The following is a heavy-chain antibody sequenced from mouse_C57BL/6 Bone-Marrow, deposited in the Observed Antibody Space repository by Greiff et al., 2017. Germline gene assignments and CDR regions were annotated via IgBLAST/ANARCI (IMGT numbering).Heavy chain of an antibody. J-gene: IGHJ3*01. V-gene: IGHV3-6*01. CDR1: GYSITSGYY. CDR2: ISYDGSN. Sequence: EVQLQQSGPGLVKPSQSLSLTCSVTGYSITSGYYWNWIRQFPGNKLEWMGYISYDGSNNYNPSLKNRISITRDTSKNQFFLKLNSVTTEDTATYYCARVYGNYPAWFAYWGQGTLVTVSA. CDR3: ARVYGNYPAWFAY. D-gene: IGHD2-1*01.